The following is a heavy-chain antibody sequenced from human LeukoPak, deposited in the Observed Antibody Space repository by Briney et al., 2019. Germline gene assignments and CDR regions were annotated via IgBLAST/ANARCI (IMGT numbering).Heavy chain of an antibody. V-gene: IGHV3-23*01. Sequence: LPGGSLRLSCAASGFTFSSYAMSWVRQAPGKGLEWVSAISASGGSTYYADSVKGRFTISRDNSKNTLYLQMNSLRAEDTAVYYCAKDTDFWSGYPFDYWGQGTLVTVSS. CDR1: GFTFSSYA. CDR2: ISASGGST. D-gene: IGHD3-3*01. J-gene: IGHJ4*02. CDR3: AKDTDFWSGYPFDY.